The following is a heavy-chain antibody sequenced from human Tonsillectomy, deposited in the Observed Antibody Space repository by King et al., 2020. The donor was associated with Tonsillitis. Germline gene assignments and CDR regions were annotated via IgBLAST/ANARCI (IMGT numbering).Heavy chain of an antibody. Sequence: VQLVESGGDLVQPGGSLRLSCAASGFTFSNYWMSWVRQAPGKGLEWVANIDQIGGEKFYVDSVKGRFTISRDNTKNSLDLQMNSLRAEDTAVYYCTSFWSGDFDDWGRGTLVTVSS. J-gene: IGHJ4*02. CDR2: IDQIGGEK. D-gene: IGHD3-3*01. CDR3: TSFWSGDFDD. CDR1: GFTFSNYW. V-gene: IGHV3-7*01.